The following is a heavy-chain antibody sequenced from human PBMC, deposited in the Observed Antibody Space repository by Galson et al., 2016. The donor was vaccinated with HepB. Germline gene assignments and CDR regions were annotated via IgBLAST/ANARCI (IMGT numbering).Heavy chain of an antibody. CDR1: GFAFSSYG. CDR3: AKGDYFDWLHISLDS. CDR2: ISYDGSNK. D-gene: IGHD3-9*01. Sequence: SLRLSCAASGFAFSSYGMHWVRQAPGKGLEWVALISYDGSNKYYADSVKGRFTISRDNSKNTLYLQMNSLRADDTAVYYCAKGDYFDWLHISLDSWGQGTLVTVSS. V-gene: IGHV3-30*18. J-gene: IGHJ4*02.